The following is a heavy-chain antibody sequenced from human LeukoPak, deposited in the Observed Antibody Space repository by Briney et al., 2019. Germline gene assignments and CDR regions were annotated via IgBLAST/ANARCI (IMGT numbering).Heavy chain of an antibody. V-gene: IGHV3-7*01. D-gene: IGHD7-27*01. CDR2: INLSGSAQ. J-gene: IGHJ4*02. CDR3: AAWGLHNY. Sequence: PGGSLRLSCSASGFAFSAYWMNWVRQAPGKGLEWVANINLSGSAQYYVDSVKGRCTVSRDNAKSSLYLQMNSLRVEATAVYYCAAWGLHNYWGQGTLVTVSS. CDR1: GFAFSAYW.